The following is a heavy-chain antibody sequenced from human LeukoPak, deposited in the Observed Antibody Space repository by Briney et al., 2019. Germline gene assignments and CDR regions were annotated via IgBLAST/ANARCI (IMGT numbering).Heavy chain of an antibody. CDR1: GYTFTSYY. J-gene: IGHJ4*02. V-gene: IGHV1-46*01. D-gene: IGHD5-18*01. CDR3: ARVDTAMVIDY. Sequence: EASVKVSCKASGYTFTSYYMHWVRQAPGQGLEWMGIINPSGGSTSYAQKFQGRVTITADKSTSTAYMELSSLRSEDTAVYYCARVDTAMVIDYWGQGTLVTVSS. CDR2: INPSGGST.